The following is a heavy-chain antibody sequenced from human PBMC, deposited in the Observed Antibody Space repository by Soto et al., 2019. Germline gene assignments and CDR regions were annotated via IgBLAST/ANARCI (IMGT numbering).Heavy chain of an antibody. D-gene: IGHD6-13*01. CDR3: ARDRVYSSSWVDY. J-gene: IGHJ4*02. V-gene: IGHV3-30-3*01. CDR2: ISYDGSNK. Sequence: QVQLVESGGGVVQPGRSLRLSCAASGFTFSSYAMHWVRQAPGKGLEWVAVISYDGSNKYYADSVKGRFTISRDNSKNTLYLQTNSLRAEDTAVYYCARDRVYSSSWVDYWGQGTLVTVSS. CDR1: GFTFSSYA.